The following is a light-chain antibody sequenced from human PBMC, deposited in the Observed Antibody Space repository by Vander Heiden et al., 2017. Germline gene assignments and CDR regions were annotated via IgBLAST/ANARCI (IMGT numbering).Light chain of an antibody. CDR3: NSRDTSGNSPYV. J-gene: IGLJ1*01. V-gene: IGLV3-19*01. Sequence: SSELTRDPAVSVALGQTVRITCQGDSLRRYYASWYQQKPGQAPLLVMFGQGNRPSGIPDRFSGSSSGDTASLTITGAQAEDEADYYCNSRDTSGNSPYVFGTGTKVTVL. CDR2: GQG. CDR1: SLRRYY.